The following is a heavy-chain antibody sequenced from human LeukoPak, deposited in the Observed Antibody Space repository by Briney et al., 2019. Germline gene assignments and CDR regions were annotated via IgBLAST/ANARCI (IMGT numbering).Heavy chain of an antibody. CDR2: IIPIFGTA. Sequence: ASVKVSCKASGYTFTGYYMHWVRQAPGQGLEWMGWIIPIFGTANYAQKFQGRVTITADESASTAYMELSSLRSEDTAVYYCARETVTTSIDPWGQGTLVTVSS. J-gene: IGHJ5*02. V-gene: IGHV1-69*13. CDR3: ARETVTTSIDP. D-gene: IGHD4-17*01. CDR1: GYTFTGYY.